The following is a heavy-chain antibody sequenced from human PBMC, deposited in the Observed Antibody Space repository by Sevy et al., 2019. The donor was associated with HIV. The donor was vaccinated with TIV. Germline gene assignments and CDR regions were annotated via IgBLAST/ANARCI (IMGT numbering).Heavy chain of an antibody. Sequence: GGSLRLSCAASGFTFSNAWMSWVRQAPGKGLEWIGRIKRESDSGTRDYAQPVKGRISMSRDDSNTMLYQQISGLKTEDTAAYYGASDARYKAMAGFDYWGQGTLVTVSS. D-gene: IGHD5-18*01. V-gene: IGHV3-15*01. CDR3: ASDARYKAMAGFDY. CDR2: IKRESDSGTR. J-gene: IGHJ4*02. CDR1: GFTFSNAW.